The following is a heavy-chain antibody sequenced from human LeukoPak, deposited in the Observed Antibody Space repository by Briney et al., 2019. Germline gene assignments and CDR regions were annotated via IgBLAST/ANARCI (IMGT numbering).Heavy chain of an antibody. CDR3: AKVNHIVVVTALYFDY. D-gene: IGHD2-21*02. V-gene: IGHV3-23*01. CDR2: ISGSGGST. J-gene: IGHJ4*02. Sequence: GGSLRLSCAASGFTFSSYAVSWVRQAPGKGLEWVSAISGSGGSTYYADSVKGRITISRDNSKNTLYLQMNSLRAEDTAVYCCAKVNHIVVVTALYFDYWGQGTLVTVSS. CDR1: GFTFSSYA.